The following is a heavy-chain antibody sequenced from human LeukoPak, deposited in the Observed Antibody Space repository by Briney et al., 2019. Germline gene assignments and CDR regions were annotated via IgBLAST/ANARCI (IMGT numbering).Heavy chain of an antibody. CDR3: AREEVLEMATQRGGWFDP. D-gene: IGHD5-24*01. J-gene: IGHJ5*02. CDR1: GGTFSSYA. V-gene: IGHV1-69*05. Sequence: GSSVKVSCKASGGTFSSYAISWVRQAPGQGLEWMGGIIPIFGTANYAQKFQGSVTITTDESTSTAYMELSSLRSEDTAVYYCAREEVLEMATQRGGWFDPWGQGTLVTVSS. CDR2: IIPIFGTA.